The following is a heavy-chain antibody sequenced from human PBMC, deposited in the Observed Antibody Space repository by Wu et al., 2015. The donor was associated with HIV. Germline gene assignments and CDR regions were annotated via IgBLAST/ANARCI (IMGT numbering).Heavy chain of an antibody. D-gene: IGHD6-13*01. CDR1: GYPFTNYY. Sequence: QVQLAQSVSEIKKLGASVEVSCKASGYPFTNYYMHWVRQAPGQGLEWMGWINPNSGGTNYAQKFQGRVTMTRDTSISTAYMELSRLRSDDTAVYYCARDPLGSSSWYYFDYWGQGTLVTVSS. J-gene: IGHJ4*02. CDR2: INPNSGGT. CDR3: ARDPLGSSSWYYFDY. V-gene: IGHV1-2*02.